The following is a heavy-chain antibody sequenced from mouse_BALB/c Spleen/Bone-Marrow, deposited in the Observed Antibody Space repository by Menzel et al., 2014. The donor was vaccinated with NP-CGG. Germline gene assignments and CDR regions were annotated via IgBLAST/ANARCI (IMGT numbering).Heavy chain of an antibody. Sequence: VQLQQSGPELVKPGASVKISCKASGYSFTGYFINWVMQSRGKSLEWIGRINPYNADTFYKQMFKGKATLTVDKSSYTAHMELRGLASVDSSVYYCARSYDYDESFDYWGQGTTLTVSS. J-gene: IGHJ2*01. CDR2: INPYNADT. V-gene: IGHV1-20*02. CDR1: GYSFTGYF. CDR3: ARSYDYDESFDY. D-gene: IGHD2-4*01.